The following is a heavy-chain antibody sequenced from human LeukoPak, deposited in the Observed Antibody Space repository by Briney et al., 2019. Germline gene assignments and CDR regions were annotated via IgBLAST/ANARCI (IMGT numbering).Heavy chain of an antibody. Sequence: PGGSLRLSCAASGFTFSSYSMNWVRQAPGKGLEWVSSISSSSSYIYYADSVKGRFTISRDNSKNSLYLQMNSLRAEDTALYYCAKDRPRPGSSWYFLDVWGKGTTVTVSS. CDR3: AKDRPRPGSSWYFLDV. D-gene: IGHD6-13*01. CDR1: GFTFSSYS. V-gene: IGHV3-21*04. CDR2: ISSSSSYI. J-gene: IGHJ6*04.